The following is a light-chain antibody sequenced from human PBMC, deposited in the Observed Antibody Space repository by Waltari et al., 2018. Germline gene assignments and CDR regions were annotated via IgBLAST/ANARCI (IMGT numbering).Light chain of an antibody. J-gene: IGKJ1*01. CDR1: QSGNDIY. CDR3: QHLDTSWT. CDR2: GAS. V-gene: IGKV3-20*01. Sequence: ELVLTQSPVTLSLSPGERATLSCRASQSGNDIYLAWYQQKVGLPPRLLSYGASSRATGIPSRFSGSGSGTDFTLTISRLEPEEFAVYYCQHLDTSWTFGQGTKVEIK.